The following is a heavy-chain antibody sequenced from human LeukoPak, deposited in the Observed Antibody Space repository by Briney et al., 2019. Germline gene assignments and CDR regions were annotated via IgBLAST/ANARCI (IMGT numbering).Heavy chain of an antibody. V-gene: IGHV4-59*01. J-gene: IGHJ5*02. CDR1: GGSINGYY. Sequence: TSETLSLTCTVSGGSINGYYWSWIRQPPGKGLEWIGYIYYSGSTNYNPSLKSRVTISVDTSKNQFSLKLSSATAADTAVYYCARVEEDSTGYNWFDPWGQGTLVTVSS. CDR2: IYYSGST. D-gene: IGHD2-15*01. CDR3: ARVEEDSTGYNWFDP.